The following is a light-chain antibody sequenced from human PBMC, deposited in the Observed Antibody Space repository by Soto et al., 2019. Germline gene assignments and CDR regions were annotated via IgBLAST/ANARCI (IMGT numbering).Light chain of an antibody. V-gene: IGKV3-15*01. Sequence: EIVMTQSPATLSVSPGERATLSCRASQSVSSNLAWYQQKPSQAPRILIYGASTRATGIPARFSGSGSGTEFTLTISSLQSEDFAVYYCQQYNNWPPWTFGQGTKVEIK. CDR3: QQYNNWPPWT. J-gene: IGKJ1*01. CDR1: QSVSSN. CDR2: GAS.